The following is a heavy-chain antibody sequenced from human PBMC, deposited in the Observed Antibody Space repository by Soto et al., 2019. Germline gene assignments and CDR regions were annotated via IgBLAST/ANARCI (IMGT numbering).Heavy chain of an antibody. CDR3: ASGSYGDY. V-gene: IGHV1-18*01. D-gene: IGHD3-10*01. J-gene: IGHJ4*02. Sequence: QVHLVQSGAEVKKPGASVKVSCKGSGYAFTTYGITWVRQAPGQGLEWMGWISAHNGNTNYAQKLQGRVTVTRDTSTSTAYMELRSLRSDDTAVYYCASGSYGDYWGQGALVTVSS. CDR2: ISAHNGNT. CDR1: GYAFTTYG.